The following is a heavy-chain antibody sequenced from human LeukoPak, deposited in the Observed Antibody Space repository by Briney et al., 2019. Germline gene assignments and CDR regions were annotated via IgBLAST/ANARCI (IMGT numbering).Heavy chain of an antibody. D-gene: IGHD3-10*01. V-gene: IGHV3-15*01. CDR3: TTDLGLTMIRGVIVY. CDR2: IKSKGDGETI. Sequence: GGSLRLSCAASGFTFTNAWMSWVRQAPGKGLEWVGRIKSKGDGETIDNAAPVKGRFTISRDDSKAKLYLQMNSLKAEDTAVYYCTTDLGLTMIRGVIVYWGQGALVTVSS. CDR1: GFTFTNAW. J-gene: IGHJ4*02.